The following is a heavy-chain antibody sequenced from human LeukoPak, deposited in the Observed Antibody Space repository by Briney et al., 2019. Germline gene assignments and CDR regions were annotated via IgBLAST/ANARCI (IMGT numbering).Heavy chain of an antibody. CDR3: ARGLRRITMARGGLNWFDP. V-gene: IGHV1-2*04. J-gene: IGHJ5*02. Sequence: ASVKVSCKASGYTFTGYYMHWVRQAPGQGLEWMGWINPNSGGTNYAQKFQGWVTMTRDTSISTAYMELSRLRSDDTAVYYCARGLRRITMARGGLNWFDPWGQGTLVTVSS. D-gene: IGHD3-10*01. CDR1: GYTFTGYY. CDR2: INPNSGGT.